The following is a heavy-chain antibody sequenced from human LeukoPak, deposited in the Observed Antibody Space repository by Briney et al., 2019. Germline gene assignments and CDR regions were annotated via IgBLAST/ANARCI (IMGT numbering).Heavy chain of an antibody. J-gene: IGHJ3*02. CDR2: MNPNSGNT. V-gene: IGHV1-8*01. Sequence: ASVKVSCKASGYTFTSYDINWVRQATGQGLEWMGWMNPNSGNTGYAQKFQGRVTMTRNTSISTAYMELSSLRSEDTAVYYCARGSERSRGVIITPSAFDIWGQGTMVTVSS. D-gene: IGHD3-10*01. CDR1: GYTFTSYD. CDR3: ARGSERSRGVIITPSAFDI.